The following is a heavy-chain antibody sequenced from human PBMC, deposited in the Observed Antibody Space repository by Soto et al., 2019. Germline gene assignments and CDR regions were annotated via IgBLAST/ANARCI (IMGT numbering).Heavy chain of an antibody. CDR1: GFTFSSYG. D-gene: IGHD6-19*01. J-gene: IGHJ4*02. CDR2: IWYDGSNK. V-gene: IGHV3-33*01. CDR3: ARFWAGYSSGWYQRGGFDY. Sequence: QVQLVESGGGVVQPGRSLRLSCAASGFTFSSYGMHWVRQAPGKGLEWVAVIWYDGSNKYYADSVKGRFTISRDNSKNTLYLQMNSLRAEDMAVYYLARFWAGYSSGWYQRGGFDYWGQGTLVTVSS.